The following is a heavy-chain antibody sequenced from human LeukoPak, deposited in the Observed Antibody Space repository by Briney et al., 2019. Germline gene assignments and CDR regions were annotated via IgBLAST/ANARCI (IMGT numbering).Heavy chain of an antibody. CDR3: ARLTRLSTSPDRYYLDY. D-gene: IGHD6-6*01. V-gene: IGHV4-4*09. CDR2: IYTSGGT. CDR1: GDSISSYY. Sequence: SETLSLTCTVSGDSISSYYWSWIRQPPGKGLEWIVYIYTSGGTNYIPSLKGRVTISIDTSKNQFSLKLSSVTAADSAVYYCARLTRLSTSPDRYYLDYWGQGTLVTVSS. J-gene: IGHJ4*02.